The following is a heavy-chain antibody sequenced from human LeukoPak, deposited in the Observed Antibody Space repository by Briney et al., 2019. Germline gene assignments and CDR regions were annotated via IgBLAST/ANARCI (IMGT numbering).Heavy chain of an antibody. CDR2: IYYSGST. Sequence: PSETLSLTCTVSGGSISSSNYYWGWIRQPPGKGLEWIGYIYYSGSTNYNPSLKSRVTISVDTSKNQFSLKLSSVTAADTAVYYCARVEAVGRLFDYWGQGTLVTVSS. D-gene: IGHD6-19*01. J-gene: IGHJ4*02. CDR3: ARVEAVGRLFDY. CDR1: GGSISSSNYY. V-gene: IGHV4-61*05.